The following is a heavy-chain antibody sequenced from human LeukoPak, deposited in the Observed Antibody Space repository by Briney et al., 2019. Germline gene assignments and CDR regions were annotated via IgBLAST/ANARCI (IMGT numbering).Heavy chain of an antibody. CDR1: GGSISSYY. D-gene: IGHD2-15*01. CDR3: ARWGCSGSSCYYYMDV. CDR2: IHYRGST. Sequence: SETLSLTCTVSGGSISSYYWSWIRQPPARGLEWIGYIHYRGSTNYNPSLKSRVTISVDATKNQFSLKLSSVTAAETAVYYCARWGCSGSSCYYYMDVWGKGTTVTVSS. V-gene: IGHV4-59*01. J-gene: IGHJ6*03.